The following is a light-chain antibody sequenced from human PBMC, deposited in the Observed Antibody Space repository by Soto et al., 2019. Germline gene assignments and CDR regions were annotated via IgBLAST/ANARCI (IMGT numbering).Light chain of an antibody. CDR1: QSVSSSY. J-gene: IGKJ1*01. V-gene: IGKV3-20*01. CDR3: QHYGSSTWT. CDR2: GAS. Sequence: EIVLTQSPGTLSLSPGERATLSCRASQSVSSSYLAWYQQKPGHAPGLLIYGASSRATGIPDRFSGSGSGTDFTLTISRLEPEDFAVYYCQHYGSSTWTFGQGTKVEIK.